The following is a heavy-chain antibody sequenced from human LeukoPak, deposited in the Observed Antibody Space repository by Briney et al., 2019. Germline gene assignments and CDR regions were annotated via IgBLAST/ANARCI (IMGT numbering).Heavy chain of an antibody. CDR1: GFTFSTFS. Sequence: GGSLRLSCAASGFTFSTFSMNWVRQAPGKGLEWVASINSNSYIYYADSVKGRFTISRDNAKNSLYLQMNSLGAEDTAVYYCAREGGFCFGETWRYFDYWGQGTLVTVSS. J-gene: IGHJ4*02. CDR3: AREGGFCFGETWRYFDY. V-gene: IGHV3-21*01. D-gene: IGHD2-15*01. CDR2: INSNSYI.